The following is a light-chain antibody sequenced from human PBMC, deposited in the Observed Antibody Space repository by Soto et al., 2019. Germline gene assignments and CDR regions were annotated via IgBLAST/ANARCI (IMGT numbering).Light chain of an antibody. J-gene: IGKJ4*01. CDR1: QSVSTN. CDR2: GAS. Sequence: EIVMTQSPATLSVSPGGSATLSCRASQSVSTNLAWYQQKLGQAPRLLIYGASTRATGIPVRFSGSRSGTAFTLTISSLPSGDFAVYFCQQYNDWPLTFGGGTKVEIK. V-gene: IGKV3-15*01. CDR3: QQYNDWPLT.